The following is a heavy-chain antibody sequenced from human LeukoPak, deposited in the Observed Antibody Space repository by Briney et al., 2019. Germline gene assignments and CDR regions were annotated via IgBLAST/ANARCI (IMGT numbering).Heavy chain of an antibody. CDR3: ARDRRDGYNLLSYYYYYMDV. D-gene: IGHD5-24*01. J-gene: IGHJ6*03. Sequence: GGSLRLSCAASGFTFSSYWMSWVRQAPGKGLEWVANIKQDGSEKYYVDSVKGRFTISRDNAKNSLYLQMNSLRAEDTAVYYCARDRRDGYNLLSYYYYYMDVWGKGTTVTVSS. V-gene: IGHV3-7*01. CDR2: IKQDGSEK. CDR1: GFTFSSYW.